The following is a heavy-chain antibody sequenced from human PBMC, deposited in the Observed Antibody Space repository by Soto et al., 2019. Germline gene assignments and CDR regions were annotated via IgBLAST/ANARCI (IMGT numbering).Heavy chain of an antibody. Sequence: ASVKVSCKASGFTFTSSAVQWVRQARGQRLEWIGWIVVGSGNTNYAQKFQERVTITRDMSTSTAYMELSSLRSEDTAVYYCAADLDYYDSSGNHHPGNYWGQGTLVTVSS. CDR1: GFTFTSSA. CDR3: AADLDYYDSSGNHHPGNY. V-gene: IGHV1-58*01. J-gene: IGHJ4*02. D-gene: IGHD3-22*01. CDR2: IVVGSGNT.